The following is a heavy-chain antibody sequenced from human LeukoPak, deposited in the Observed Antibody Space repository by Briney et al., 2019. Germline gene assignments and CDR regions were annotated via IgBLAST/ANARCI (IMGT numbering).Heavy chain of an antibody. D-gene: IGHD4-23*01. V-gene: IGHV4-39*02. CDR1: GGSISSSSYY. CDR2: IYYSGST. CDR3: AREKDDYGGNSGAFDI. J-gene: IGHJ3*02. Sequence: PSETLSLTCTVSGGSISSSSYYWGWIRQPPGKGLEWIGSIYYSGSTYYNPSLESRVTISVDTSKNQFSLKLSSVTAADTAVYYCAREKDDYGGNSGAFDIWGQGTMVTVSS.